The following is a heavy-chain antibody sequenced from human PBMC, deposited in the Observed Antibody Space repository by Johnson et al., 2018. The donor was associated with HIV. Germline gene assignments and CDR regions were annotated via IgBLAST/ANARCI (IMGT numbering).Heavy chain of an antibody. J-gene: IGHJ3*02. V-gene: IGHV3-9*01. Sequence: VQLVESGGGLVQPGRSLRLSCAASGFTFDDYAMHWVRQAPGKGLEWVSGISWNSGSIGYADSVKGRFTISRDNAKNSLYLQMKSLRVEDTALDYCARLPYSGDEDAFDIWGQGTMVTVSS. D-gene: IGHD6-13*01. CDR3: ARLPYSGDEDAFDI. CDR2: ISWNSGSI. CDR1: GFTFDDYA.